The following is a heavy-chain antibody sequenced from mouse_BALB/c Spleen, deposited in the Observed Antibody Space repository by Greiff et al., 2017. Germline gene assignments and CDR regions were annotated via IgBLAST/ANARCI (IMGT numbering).Heavy chain of an antibody. V-gene: IGHV1S127*01. Sequence: VQLQQSGAELVKPGASMKMSCKASGYTFTSYWMHWVKQRPGQGLEWIGVIDPSDSFTSYNQSFKGKATLTVDTSSSTAYMQLSSLTSEDSAVYYCTARYYAMDYWGQGTSVTVSS. CDR3: TARYYAMDY. CDR1: GYTFTSYW. CDR2: IDPSDSFT. J-gene: IGHJ4*01. D-gene: IGHD3-3*01.